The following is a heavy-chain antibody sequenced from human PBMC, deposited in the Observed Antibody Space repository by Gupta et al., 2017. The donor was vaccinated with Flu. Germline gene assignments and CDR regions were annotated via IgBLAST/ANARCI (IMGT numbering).Heavy chain of an antibody. CDR3: LRQGGVDFLIGNYMDV. J-gene: IGHJ6*03. V-gene: IGHV4-59*08. Sequence: QVQLQESSPGLVKPSETLSLSCTDPGGALTTAYWRWILQAPGKGLEWIGCFYDSVTIKYNPSLKSRLSLSVDTSRNLVYLNLTSVNAADTARYFCLRQGGVDFLIGNYMDVWGRGTTVTVSS. CDR1: GGALTTAY. CDR2: FYDSVTI. D-gene: IGHD3-3*01.